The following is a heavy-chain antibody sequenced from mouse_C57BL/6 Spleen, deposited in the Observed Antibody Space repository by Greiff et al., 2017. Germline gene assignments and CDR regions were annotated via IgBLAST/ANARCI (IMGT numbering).Heavy chain of an antibody. CDR2: IGSGGDYI. J-gene: IGHJ4*01. CDR1: GFTFSSYA. V-gene: IGHV5-9-1*02. D-gene: IGHD1-1*01. CDR3: TTTVVAFYAMDY. Sequence: EVMLVESGEGLVKPGGSLKLSCAASGFTFSSYAMSWVRQTPEKRLEWVAYIGSGGDYIYYADTVKGRFNISRDNARNTLYLQMSSLKSEYTAMYYCTTTVVAFYAMDYWGQGTSVTVSS.